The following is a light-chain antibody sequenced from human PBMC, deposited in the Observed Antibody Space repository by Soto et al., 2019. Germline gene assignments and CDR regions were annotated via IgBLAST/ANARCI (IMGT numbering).Light chain of an antibody. CDR3: SSYTSRSTHV. J-gene: IGLJ1*01. Sequence: QSVLTQPASVSGSPGQSITISCTGTSSDVGGYNYVSWYQHHPGQAPKLMIYGVSNRSSGVSNRFSGSKSGNTASLTISGLQAEDEADYYCSSYTSRSTHVFGTGTKVTVL. CDR1: SSDVGGYNY. V-gene: IGLV2-14*01. CDR2: GVS.